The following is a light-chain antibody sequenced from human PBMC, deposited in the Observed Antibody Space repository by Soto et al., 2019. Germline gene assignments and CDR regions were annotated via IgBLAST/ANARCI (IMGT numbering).Light chain of an antibody. CDR1: SSDVGGYSY. CDR2: EVS. V-gene: IGLV2-14*01. Sequence: QSVLTQPASVSGSPGQSITISCTGTSSDVGGYSYVSWYQQHPGKAPKLIIYEVSNRPSGVSNRFSGSKSGNTASLTISGLQAEDEADYYCNSYTSKSTGVFGTGTKVTVL. J-gene: IGLJ1*01. CDR3: NSYTSKSTGV.